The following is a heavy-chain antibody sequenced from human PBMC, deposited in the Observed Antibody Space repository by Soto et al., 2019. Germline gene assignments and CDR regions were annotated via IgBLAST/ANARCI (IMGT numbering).Heavy chain of an antibody. CDR1: GFTFSGYA. V-gene: IGHV3-23*01. CDR3: TSRDRGSYIFDY. D-gene: IGHD1-26*01. J-gene: IGHJ4*02. CDR2: ISVTGGST. Sequence: GGSLRLSCAASGFTFSGYAMSWVRQAPGKGLDWVSTISVTGGSTFYADSVKGRFTISRDNSKNTLYLQMNSLRAEDTAIYYCTSRDRGSYIFDYWGQGTLVTVSS.